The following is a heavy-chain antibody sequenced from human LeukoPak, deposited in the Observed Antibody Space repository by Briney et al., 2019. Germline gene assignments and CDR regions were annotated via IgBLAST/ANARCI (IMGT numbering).Heavy chain of an antibody. CDR3: ARDRAGCCDFWSGYSQGYSIDY. Sequence: GGSLRLSRAASGFTFSSYSMNWVRQAPGKGLEWVSSISSRSSYIYYADSVKGLFTISRDNAKNSLYLQMNSLRAEDTAVYYCARDRAGCCDFWSGYSQGYSIDYWGQGTLVTVSS. J-gene: IGHJ4*02. CDR1: GFTFSSYS. D-gene: IGHD3-3*01. V-gene: IGHV3-21*01. CDR2: ISSRSSYI.